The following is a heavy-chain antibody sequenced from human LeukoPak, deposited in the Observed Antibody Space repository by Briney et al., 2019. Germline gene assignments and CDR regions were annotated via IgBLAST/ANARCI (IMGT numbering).Heavy chain of an antibody. D-gene: IGHD2-15*01. J-gene: IGHJ6*02. V-gene: IGHV3-9*01. CDR3: TKDVTPGGADV. CDR2: ISWHSERI. Sequence: GGSLRLSCVASGFIFEDFAMHWVRQAPGKGLEWVSGISWHSERIGYADSVKGRFTISRDNAENSLYLQMNSLRAEDTAFYYCTKDVTPGGADVWGRGTTVTVSS. CDR1: GFIFEDFA.